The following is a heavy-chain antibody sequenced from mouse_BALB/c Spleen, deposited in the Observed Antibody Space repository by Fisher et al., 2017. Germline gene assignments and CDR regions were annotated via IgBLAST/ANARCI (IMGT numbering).Heavy chain of an antibody. V-gene: IGHV1S137*01. J-gene: IGHJ4*01. D-gene: IGHD2-3*01. CDR3: ARNRDLWDGYFMDY. Sequence: KFKGKATMTVDKSSSTAYMELARLTSEDSAIYYCARNRDLWDGYFMDYWGQGTSVTVSS.